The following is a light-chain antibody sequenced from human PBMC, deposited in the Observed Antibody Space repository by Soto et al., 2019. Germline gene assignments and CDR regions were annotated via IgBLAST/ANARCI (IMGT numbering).Light chain of an antibody. J-gene: IGLJ3*02. CDR3: QSYDTGLSASV. CDR1: SSNIGAGHV. CDR2: GSS. Sequence: QSVLTQPPSVSGAPGQSVTISCTGSSSNIGAGHVVHWYQQFPGRAPNLLIYGSSNRPSGVPDRFSGSKSGTSASLAITGLQAEDEADYYCQSYDTGLSASVFGGGTKLTVL. V-gene: IGLV1-40*01.